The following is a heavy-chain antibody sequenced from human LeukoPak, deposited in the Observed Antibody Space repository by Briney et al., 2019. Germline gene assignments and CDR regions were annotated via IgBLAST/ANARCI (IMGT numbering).Heavy chain of an antibody. V-gene: IGHV3-30*02. CDR2: IWSGGTDK. CDR3: GKRLTSWELEY. CDR1: GFTFSNYG. D-gene: IGHD1-26*01. J-gene: IGHJ4*02. Sequence: PGGSLRLSCAASGFTFSNYGMHWVRQAPGKGLEWVAVIWSGGTDKYYADSVKGRFTVSRDKSKNTLYLQMNSLRAEDTAVYYCGKRLTSWELEYWGQGTLVTVSS.